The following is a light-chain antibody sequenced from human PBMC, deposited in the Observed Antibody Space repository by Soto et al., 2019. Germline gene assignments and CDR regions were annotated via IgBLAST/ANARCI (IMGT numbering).Light chain of an antibody. Sequence: DIQMTQSPSSLSASAGDRVTITCRASQAINGYLNWYQQKRGKAPKLLIFRASTLHSEVPSRFSGSGSRTEFTLTISGLQPEDLGTYYCQQSYTSPFTFGQGTRLEI. CDR2: RAS. V-gene: IGKV1-39*01. CDR3: QQSYTSPFT. J-gene: IGKJ2*01. CDR1: QAINGY.